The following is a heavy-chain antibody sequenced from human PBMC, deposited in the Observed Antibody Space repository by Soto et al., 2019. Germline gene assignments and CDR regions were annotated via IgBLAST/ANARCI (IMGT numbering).Heavy chain of an antibody. CDR2: IYYSGST. CDR1: GGSISSSSYY. J-gene: IGHJ4*02. Sequence: PSETLSLTCTVSGGSISSSSYYWGWIRQPPGKGLEWIGSIYYSGSTYYNPSLKSRVTISVDTSKNQFSLKLSSVTAADTAVYYCASNPYSSSSYPFDYWGQGILVTVSS. CDR3: ASNPYSSSSYPFDY. D-gene: IGHD6-13*01. V-gene: IGHV4-39*01.